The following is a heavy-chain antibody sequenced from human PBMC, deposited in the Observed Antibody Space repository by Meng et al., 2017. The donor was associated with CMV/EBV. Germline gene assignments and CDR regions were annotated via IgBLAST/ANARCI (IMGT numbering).Heavy chain of an antibody. J-gene: IGHJ6*02. CDR1: GGSISSYY. Sequence: SETLSLTCTVSGGSISSYYWSWIRQPPGKGLEWIGEINHSGSTNYNPSLKSRVTISVDTSKNQFSLKLSSVTAADTAVYYCARADIVVVPAAIRYYYYGMDVWGQGTTVTVSS. CDR2: INHSGST. V-gene: IGHV4-34*01. CDR3: ARADIVVVPAAIRYYYYGMDV. D-gene: IGHD2-2*02.